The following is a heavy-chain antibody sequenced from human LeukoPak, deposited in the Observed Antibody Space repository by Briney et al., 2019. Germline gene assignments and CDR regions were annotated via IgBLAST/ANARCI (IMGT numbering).Heavy chain of an antibody. D-gene: IGHD5-24*01. V-gene: IGHV4-39*01. CDR3: ARHDGEGYNPAY. CDR1: AGSISSSGYY. CDR2: IDYSRST. J-gene: IGHJ4*02. Sequence: PSETLSLTCTVSAGSISSSGYYWGWIHQPPGKGLEWNGRIDYSRSTYYNQSLKSRVTISVDTSKNHFSLKLSSVTAADTAVYYCARHDGEGYNPAYWGQGTLVTVSS.